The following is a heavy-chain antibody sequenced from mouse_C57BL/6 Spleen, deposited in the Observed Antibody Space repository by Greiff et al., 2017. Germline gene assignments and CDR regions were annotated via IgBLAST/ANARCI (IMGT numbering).Heavy chain of an antibody. V-gene: IGHV5-4*01. J-gene: IGHJ1*03. D-gene: IGHD1-1*01. Sequence: EVQGVESGGGLVKPGGSLKLSCAASGFTFSSYAMSWVRQTPEKRLEWVATISDGGSYTYYPDNVKGRFTISRDNAKNNLYLQMSHLKSEDTAMYYCARDSDYYGSSYSYWYFDVWGTGTTVTGSS. CDR1: GFTFSSYA. CDR2: ISDGGSYT. CDR3: ARDSDYYGSSYSYWYFDV.